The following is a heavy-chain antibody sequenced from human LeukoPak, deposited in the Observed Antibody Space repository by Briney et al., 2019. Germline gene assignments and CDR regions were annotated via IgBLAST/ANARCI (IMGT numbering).Heavy chain of an antibody. CDR2: ISGSGGST. CDR3: AKAGYGTAIRNAFDY. CDR1: GFTFSSYA. Sequence: GGSPRLSCAASGFTFSSYAMSWVRQAPGKGLEWVSAISGSGGSTYYADSVKGRFTISRDNSKNMLYLQMNSLRAKDTAVYYCAKAGYGTAIRNAFDYWGQGTLVTVSS. J-gene: IGHJ4*02. D-gene: IGHD2-2*02. V-gene: IGHV3-23*01.